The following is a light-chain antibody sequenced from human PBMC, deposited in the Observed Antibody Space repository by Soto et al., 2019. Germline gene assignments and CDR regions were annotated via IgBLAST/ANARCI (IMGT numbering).Light chain of an antibody. J-gene: IGKJ5*01. CDR2: DAY. V-gene: IGKV3-11*01. CDR1: QSFRGL. Sequence: EVVLTQSPVTLSLSPGERATLSCRASQSFRGLLAWYQQKPGQAPRLIIYDAYNRATGIPPRFSGSGSGTEFTLTISSLQPEDSAVYYCQQRHMWPITFGQGTRLEIK. CDR3: QQRHMWPIT.